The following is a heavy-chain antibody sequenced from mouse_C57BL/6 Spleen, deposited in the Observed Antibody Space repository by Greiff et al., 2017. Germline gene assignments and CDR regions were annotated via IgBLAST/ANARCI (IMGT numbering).Heavy chain of an antibody. CDR1: GFTFTDYY. J-gene: IGHJ1*03. CDR2: IRNKANGYTT. V-gene: IGHV7-3*01. D-gene: IGHD2-10*02. CDR3: ARYDLDWYFDV. Sequence: EVKLMESGGGLVQPGGSLSLSCAASGFTFTDYYMSWVRQPPGKALEWLGFIRNKANGYTTEYSASVNGRFTISRDTSQSILYLQMNALRAEDSATYYCARYDLDWYFDVWGTGTTVTVSS.